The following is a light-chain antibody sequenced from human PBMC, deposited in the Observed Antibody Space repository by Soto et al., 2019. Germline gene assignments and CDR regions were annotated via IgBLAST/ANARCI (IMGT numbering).Light chain of an antibody. CDR1: QSIAPSQ. Sequence: EIVLTQSPGNLSLSPGERATLFCRASQSIAPSQLAWYQQKPGQAPRLLIGASTRATGIPDRFSDSGSGTDFTLTISRLEPEDFAVSYCQQFAASPRAVGQGTKVDIK. CDR2: GAS. CDR3: QQFAASPRA. V-gene: IGKV3-20*01. J-gene: IGKJ1*01.